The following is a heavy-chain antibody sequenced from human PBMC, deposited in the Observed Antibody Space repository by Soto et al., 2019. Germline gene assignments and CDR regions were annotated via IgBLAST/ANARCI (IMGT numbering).Heavy chain of an antibody. CDR1: GFTFSSYA. J-gene: IGHJ4*02. CDR2: ISTDGRDK. CDR3: AKDHELAAAGYYFDY. V-gene: IGHV3-30*01. Sequence: GGSLRLSCAASGFTFSSYAMHWVRQAPGKGLEWVAVISTDGRDKYHADSVKGRFTISRDNSKNTLFLQMNSLRPEDTAVYYCAKDHELAAAGYYFDYWGQGTLVTVSS. D-gene: IGHD6-13*01.